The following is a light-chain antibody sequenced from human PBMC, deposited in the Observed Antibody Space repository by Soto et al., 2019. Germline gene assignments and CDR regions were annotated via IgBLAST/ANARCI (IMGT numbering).Light chain of an antibody. J-gene: IGKJ4*01. Sequence: EIVLTQSPATLSLSPGERATLSCRASQSVRSYLAWYQQKPGQAPRLLIYDASNRATSIPARFSGSGSGTDFTLTISSLEPEDFAVYYCQHRSNWPLTFGGGTKVEIK. CDR2: DAS. V-gene: IGKV3-11*01. CDR1: QSVRSY. CDR3: QHRSNWPLT.